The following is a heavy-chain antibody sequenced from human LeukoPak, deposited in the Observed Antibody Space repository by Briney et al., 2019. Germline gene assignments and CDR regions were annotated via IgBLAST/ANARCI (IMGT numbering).Heavy chain of an antibody. D-gene: IGHD2-21*01. CDR3: ARYCGGDCYGMDV. Sequence: PGGSLRLPCAASGFTFSSYWMSWVRQAPGKGLEWVANIKQDGSEKDYVDSVKGRFTISRDNAKNSLYLQMNSLRAEDTAVYYCARYCGGDCYGMDVWGQGTTVTISS. J-gene: IGHJ6*02. V-gene: IGHV3-7*01. CDR2: IKQDGSEK. CDR1: GFTFSSYW.